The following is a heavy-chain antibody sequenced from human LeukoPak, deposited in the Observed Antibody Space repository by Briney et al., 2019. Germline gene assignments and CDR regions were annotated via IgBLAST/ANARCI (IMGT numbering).Heavy chain of an antibody. Sequence: SETLSLTCTVSGDSISDTIFYWGWIRQPPGKGLEWIGSIHYSGNTYYNPSLKSRVSISVDTSKNQFSLRLNSVTATDTAVYYCARPGGTGWYYFDFGGQESLVTVSS. CDR3: ARPGGTGWYYFDF. V-gene: IGHV4-39*01. CDR1: GDSISDTIFY. D-gene: IGHD6-19*01. CDR2: IHYSGNT. J-gene: IGHJ4*02.